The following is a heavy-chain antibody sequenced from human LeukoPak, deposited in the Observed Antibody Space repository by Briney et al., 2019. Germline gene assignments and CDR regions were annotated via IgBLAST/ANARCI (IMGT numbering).Heavy chain of an antibody. Sequence: GGSLRLSCAASGFTFSSYGMNWVRQAPGKGLEWVASISSNSSYIYYADSVKGRFTISRDNSKNSLYLQMNSLRAEDTAVYYCARGAPYYDDSSGYLCDYWGGGTLVSVFS. J-gene: IGHJ4*02. D-gene: IGHD3-22*01. CDR3: ARGAPYYDDSSGYLCDY. CDR1: GFTFSSYG. CDR2: ISSNSSYI. V-gene: IGHV3-21*01.